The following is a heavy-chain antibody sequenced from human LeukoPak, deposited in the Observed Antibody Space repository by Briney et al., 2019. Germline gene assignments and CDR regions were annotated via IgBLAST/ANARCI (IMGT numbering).Heavy chain of an antibody. CDR2: INHDGNEK. V-gene: IGHV3-7*01. D-gene: IGHD2-15*01. Sequence: GGSLRLSCAASGFTFSSYWMSWVRQAPGKGLEWVAYINHDGNEKYYVDSVTGRFTISRDNAKNSLYLQMNSLRVEDTAVYYCARAGAIGSVDYWGQGTLVPVSS. CDR1: GFTFSSYW. CDR3: ARAGAIGSVDY. J-gene: IGHJ4*02.